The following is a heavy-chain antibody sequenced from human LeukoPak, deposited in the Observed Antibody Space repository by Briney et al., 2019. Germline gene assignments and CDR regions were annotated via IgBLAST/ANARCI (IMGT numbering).Heavy chain of an antibody. CDR3: ARVPGGLEWSDFDY. Sequence: PGGSLRLSCAASGFTFISYGMHWVRQAPGKGLEWVAVIWYDGSNKYYADSVKGRFTISRDNSKNTLYLQMNSLRAEDTAVYYCARVPGGLEWSDFDYWGQGTLVTVSS. D-gene: IGHD3-3*01. J-gene: IGHJ4*02. CDR1: GFTFISYG. V-gene: IGHV3-33*01. CDR2: IWYDGSNK.